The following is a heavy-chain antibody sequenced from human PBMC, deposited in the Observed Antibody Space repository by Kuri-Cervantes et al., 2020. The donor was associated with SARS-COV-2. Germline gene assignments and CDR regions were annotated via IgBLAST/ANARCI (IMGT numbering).Heavy chain of an antibody. CDR3: ASCDSSSWYYFDY. CDR2: IYYSGST. CDR1: GGSFSGYY. J-gene: IGHJ4*02. D-gene: IGHD6-13*01. Sequence: SETLSLTCAVYGGSFSGYYWGWIRQPPGEGLEWIGSIYYSGSTYYNPSLKSRVTISVDASKNQFSLKLSSVTAADTAVYYCASCDSSSWYYFDYWGQGTLVTVSS. V-gene: IGHV4-39*01.